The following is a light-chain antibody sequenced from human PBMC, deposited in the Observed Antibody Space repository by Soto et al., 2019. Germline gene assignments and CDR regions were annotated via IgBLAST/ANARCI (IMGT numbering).Light chain of an antibody. J-gene: IGKJ1*01. CDR1: QSVRTNY. CDR2: GAF. V-gene: IGKV3-20*01. Sequence: DIVLTQSPGTLSLSPGERATLSCRASQSVRTNYLAWYQQKPGQTPWLLIYGAFDSAAGIPDRFSGSGSGTDFTLTISRLEPEDFAVYYCQQYGSSPRTFGQGTKVEIK. CDR3: QQYGSSPRT.